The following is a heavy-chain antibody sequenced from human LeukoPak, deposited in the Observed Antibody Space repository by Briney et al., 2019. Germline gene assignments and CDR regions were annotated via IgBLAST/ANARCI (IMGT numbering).Heavy chain of an antibody. Sequence: SETLSLTCAVFGYSIIGAYYWAWIRQPPGKGLEWIGSIYHSGSTHYNPSLKSRVTMSVDTSKNQFSLKLSSVPAAGGTVYYCARNRSGHYFDYWGQGTLVTVSS. V-gene: IGHV4-38-2*01. CDR1: GYSIIGAYY. D-gene: IGHD6-19*01. CDR3: ARNRSGHYFDY. J-gene: IGHJ4*02. CDR2: IYHSGST.